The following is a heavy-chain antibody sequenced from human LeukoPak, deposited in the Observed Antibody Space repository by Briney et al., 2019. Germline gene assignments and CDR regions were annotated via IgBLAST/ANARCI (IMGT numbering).Heavy chain of an antibody. J-gene: IGHJ4*02. V-gene: IGHV3-66*01. CDR1: GFTFSSYA. CDR2: IYTGGST. Sequence: PGGSLRLSCAASGFTFSSYAMSWVRQAPGKGLEWVSVIYTGGSTYYADSVKGRFTISRDSSSNTLYLQMSSVRAEDTAVYYCASRPQHDYGVLDYWGQGTLVTVSS. D-gene: IGHD4-17*01. CDR3: ASRPQHDYGVLDY.